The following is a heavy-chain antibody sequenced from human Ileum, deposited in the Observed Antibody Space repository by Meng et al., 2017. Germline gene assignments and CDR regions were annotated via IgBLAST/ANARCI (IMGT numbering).Heavy chain of an antibody. CDR3: ATRISSSTLSVFYI. CDR1: GYSFTNYW. Sequence: GESLKISCKGSGYSFTNYWIGWVRQMPGKGLEWMGIIYPGVSDTKYSPSFQGQVTVSADKSISTAYLQWSSLKASDTAMYYCATRISSSTLSVFYIWGQGTLVTVSS. J-gene: IGHJ3*02. V-gene: IGHV5-51*01. CDR2: IYPGVSDT. D-gene: IGHD6-6*01.